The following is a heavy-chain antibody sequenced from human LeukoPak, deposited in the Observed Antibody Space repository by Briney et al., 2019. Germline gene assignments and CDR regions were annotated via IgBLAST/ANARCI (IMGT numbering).Heavy chain of an antibody. CDR2: IAYEGRNK. D-gene: IGHD6-19*01. Sequence: GGSLRLSCAASGFTFIDYGMHWVRQAPGKGLEWVAVIAYEGRNKYYADSVKGRFTVSRDVSKSMLYLQMNSLTIGDTAVYYCAKDLPDTSGWSRGAFDKWGQGTLVTVSS. J-gene: IGHJ4*02. V-gene: IGHV3-30*18. CDR3: AKDLPDTSGWSRGAFDK. CDR1: GFTFIDYG.